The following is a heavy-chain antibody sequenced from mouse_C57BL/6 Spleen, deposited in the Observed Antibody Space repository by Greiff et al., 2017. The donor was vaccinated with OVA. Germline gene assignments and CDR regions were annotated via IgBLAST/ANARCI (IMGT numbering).Heavy chain of an antibody. CDR1: GYTFTDYY. D-gene: IGHD2-1*01. CDR3: ASHSYYGNYEAY. CDR2: INPNNGGT. V-gene: IGHV1-26*01. Sequence: EVHLVESGPELVKPGASVKISCKASGYTFTDYYMNWVKQSHGKSLEWIGDINPNNGGTSYNQKFKGKATLTVDKSSSTAYMELRSLTSEDSAVYYCASHSYYGNYEAYWGQGTLVTVSA. J-gene: IGHJ3*01.